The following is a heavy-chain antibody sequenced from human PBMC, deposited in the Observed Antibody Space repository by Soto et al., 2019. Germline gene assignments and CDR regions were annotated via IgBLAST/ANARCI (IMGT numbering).Heavy chain of an antibody. Sequence: GGSLRLSCAASGFTFSSYAMSWVRQAPGKGLEWVSAISGSGGSTYYADSVKGRFTISRDNSKNTLYLQMNSLRAEDTAVYYCAKDFLFMGCSGGSCYSPQLVATIFPGDFDYWGQGTLVTVSS. V-gene: IGHV3-23*01. D-gene: IGHD2-15*01. CDR3: AKDFLFMGCSGGSCYSPQLVATIFPGDFDY. J-gene: IGHJ4*02. CDR1: GFTFSSYA. CDR2: ISGSGGST.